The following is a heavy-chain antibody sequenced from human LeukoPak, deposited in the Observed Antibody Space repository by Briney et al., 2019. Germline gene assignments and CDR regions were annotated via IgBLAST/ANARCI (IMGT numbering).Heavy chain of an antibody. CDR1: GFTFSSYG. V-gene: IGHV3-33*01. CDR2: IWYDGSNK. Sequence: GGSLRLSCAASGFTFSSYGMHWVRQAPGKGLEWVAVIWYDGSNKYYADSVKGRFTISRDNSKNTLYLQMNSLRAEDTAVYYCARDESSGWYSLDYWGQGTLVTVSS. J-gene: IGHJ4*02. CDR3: ARDESSGWYSLDY. D-gene: IGHD6-19*01.